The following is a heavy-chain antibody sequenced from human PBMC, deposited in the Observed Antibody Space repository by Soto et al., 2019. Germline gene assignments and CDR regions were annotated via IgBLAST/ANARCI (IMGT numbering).Heavy chain of an antibody. CDR3: ARTYCTTTSCQAHGMGV. Sequence: QVQLQESGPGLVKPSETLSLTCTVSGGSVNSGSYYWTWIRQPPGKELEWIGYLYYNTNTNYNHPLKSRVTISVDTFKNQFSLKLSSVTAADTAVYYCARTYCTTTSCQAHGMGVWGQGTTVTVSS. D-gene: IGHD2-2*01. CDR2: LYYNTNT. CDR1: GGSVNSGSYY. V-gene: IGHV4-61*01. J-gene: IGHJ6*02.